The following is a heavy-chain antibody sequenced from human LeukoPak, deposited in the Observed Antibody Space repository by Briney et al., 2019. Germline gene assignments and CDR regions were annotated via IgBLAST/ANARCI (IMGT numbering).Heavy chain of an antibody. J-gene: IGHJ4*02. V-gene: IGHV3-21*01. CDR3: ARDGIFDY. CDR1: GFTFSTYS. Sequence: GGSLRLSCAASGFTFSTYSMHWVRQAPGKGLEWVSSIRSGSTYINYADSVKGRFTISRADAKKSLYLQMNSLRAEDTAVYYCARDGIFDYWGQGMLVTVSS. CDR2: IRSGSTYI.